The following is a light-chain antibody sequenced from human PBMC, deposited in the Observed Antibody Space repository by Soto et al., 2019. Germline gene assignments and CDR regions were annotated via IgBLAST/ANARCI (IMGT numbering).Light chain of an antibody. CDR3: QAWDSSTYVV. J-gene: IGLJ2*01. CDR1: KLGDKY. Sequence: SYELTQPPSVSVSPGQTASITCSGDKLGDKYACWYQQKPGQSPVLVIYQDSKRPSGIPERFSGSNSGNTATLTISGTQDMDAADYYCQAWDSSTYVVFGGGTQLTVL. V-gene: IGLV3-1*01. CDR2: QDS.